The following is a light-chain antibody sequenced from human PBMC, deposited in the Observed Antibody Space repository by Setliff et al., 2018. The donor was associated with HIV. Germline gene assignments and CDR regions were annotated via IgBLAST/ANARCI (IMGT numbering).Light chain of an antibody. CDR3: APWDDSLNAGV. J-gene: IGLJ3*02. Sequence: QSVLTQPPSASGAPGQRVTISCSGSRSNIGSNPVNWYQQFPGTAPKLLIYSNNQRPSGVPDRFSGSRSGTSASLAISGLQAEDEADYYCAPWDDSLNAGVFGGGTKGTVL. CDR2: SNN. CDR1: RSNIGSNP. V-gene: IGLV1-44*01.